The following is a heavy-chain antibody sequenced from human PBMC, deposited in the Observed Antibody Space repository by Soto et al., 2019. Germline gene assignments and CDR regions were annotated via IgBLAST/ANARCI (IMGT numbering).Heavy chain of an antibody. CDR3: ARDAAAVIPVDYNWFDP. V-gene: IGHV1-2*02. Sequence: ASVKVSCKASGYTFTGYYMHWVRQAPGQGLEWMGWINPNSGGTNYAQKFQGRVTITADESTSTAYMELSSLRSEDTAVYYCARDAAAVIPVDYNWFDPWGQGALVTVS. D-gene: IGHD6-13*01. CDR2: INPNSGGT. CDR1: GYTFTGYY. J-gene: IGHJ5*02.